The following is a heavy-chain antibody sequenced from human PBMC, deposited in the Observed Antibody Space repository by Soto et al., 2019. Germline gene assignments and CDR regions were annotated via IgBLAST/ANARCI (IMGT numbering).Heavy chain of an antibody. Sequence: QVQLVESGGGLVKPGGSLRLSCAASGFTFSAYYMSWIPQAPGKGLEWISYISSSGDTGNYADSVKGRFTVSRDNAKNSLYLQMNSLRGEDTAVYYCARDRGAVVGQFFDYWGQGTLVTVSS. CDR2: ISSSGDTG. CDR1: GFTFSAYY. D-gene: IGHD6-19*01. V-gene: IGHV3-11*01. J-gene: IGHJ4*02. CDR3: ARDRGAVVGQFFDY.